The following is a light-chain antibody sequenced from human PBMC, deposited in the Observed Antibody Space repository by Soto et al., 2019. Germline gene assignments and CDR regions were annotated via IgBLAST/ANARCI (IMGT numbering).Light chain of an antibody. J-gene: IGKJ1*01. CDR3: QEDYPIPRT. V-gene: IGKV4-1*01. Sequence: DIVMTQSPDSLAVSLGEMATITCKSSQSVLYSSNNKNYLAWYQQKPGQPPKALIYWASTRESGVPDRYSGSGSGTDCRLPISSLQAEDGAVYYCQEDYPIPRTFRQGSKVQIK. CDR1: QSVLYSSNNKNY. CDR2: WAS.